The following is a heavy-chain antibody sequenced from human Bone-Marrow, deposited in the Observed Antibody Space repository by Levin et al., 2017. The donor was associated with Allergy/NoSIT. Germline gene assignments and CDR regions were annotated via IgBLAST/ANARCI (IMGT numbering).Heavy chain of an antibody. J-gene: IGHJ4*02. CDR3: AKAMEASSLFDS. V-gene: IGHV3-43D*03. D-gene: IGHD6-6*01. Sequence: EASVKVSCVASGFTFDDYAMHWVRQAPGKGLEWVSLVSWDGGSTYYADSVKGRFSISRDNTKNSLYLHMNSLRPEDTALYYCAKAMEASSLFDSWGQGTLVTVSS. CDR2: VSWDGGST. CDR1: GFTFDDYA.